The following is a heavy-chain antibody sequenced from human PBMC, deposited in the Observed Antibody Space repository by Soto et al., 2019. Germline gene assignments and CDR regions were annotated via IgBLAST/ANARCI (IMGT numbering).Heavy chain of an antibody. CDR3: AQGGCWVHYGLDV. J-gene: IGHJ6*02. CDR1: GSTFSAFC. D-gene: IGHD2-15*01. Sequence: EVQLLESGGALAQPGGSLRLSGAASGSTFSAFCMNWVHQAPGQGLEWVSAISRSGDITYYADCVKGRFTISRDNAKNTLYLEMNSLTGDDTAVYYSAQGGCWVHYGLDVWGQGTTVIVSS. CDR2: ISRSGDIT. V-gene: IGHV3-23*01.